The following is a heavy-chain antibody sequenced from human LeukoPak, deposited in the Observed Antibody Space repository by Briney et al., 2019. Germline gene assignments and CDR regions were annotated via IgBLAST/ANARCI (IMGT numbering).Heavy chain of an antibody. CDR3: ARRRYCSSTNCYGDWFDP. D-gene: IGHD2-2*01. CDR2: INSDGNST. Sequence: PGGSLRLSCAASGFTFSSYSMNWVRQAPGKGLVWVSRINSDGNSTIYADSVKGRFTISRDNAKNTLYLQMNSLRAEDTAVYYCARRRYCSSTNCYGDWFDPWGQGTLVTVSS. V-gene: IGHV3-74*01. J-gene: IGHJ5*02. CDR1: GFTFSSYS.